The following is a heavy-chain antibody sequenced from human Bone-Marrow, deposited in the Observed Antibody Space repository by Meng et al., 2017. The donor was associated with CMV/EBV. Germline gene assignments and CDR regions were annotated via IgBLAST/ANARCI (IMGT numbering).Heavy chain of an antibody. Sequence: SQTLSLTCAVHGGSFSGYYWSWIRQPPGKGLEWIGEINHSGSTNYNPPLKSRVTISVDTSKNQFSLKLSSVTAADTAVYYCATNSQSIAARHNWYYVDYWGQGTLVTVSS. J-gene: IGHJ4*01. CDR3: ATNSQSIAARHNWYYVDY. V-gene: IGHV4-34*01. D-gene: IGHD6-6*01. CDR2: INHSGST. CDR1: GGSFSGYY.